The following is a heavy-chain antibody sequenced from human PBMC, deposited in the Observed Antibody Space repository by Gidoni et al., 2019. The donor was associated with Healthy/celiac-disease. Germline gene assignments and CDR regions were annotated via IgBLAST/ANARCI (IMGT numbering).Heavy chain of an antibody. CDR3: ITGSDYYYYGMDV. CDR1: GFTFSSYG. CDR2: ISYDGSNK. Sequence: QVQLVESGGGVVQPGRSLRLSCAASGFTFSSYGMHWVRQAPGKGLEWVAVISYDGSNKYYADSVKGRFTISRDNSKNTLYLQMNSLRAEDTAVYYCITGSDYYYYGMDVWGQGTTVTVSS. V-gene: IGHV3-30*03. J-gene: IGHJ6*02. D-gene: IGHD1-20*01.